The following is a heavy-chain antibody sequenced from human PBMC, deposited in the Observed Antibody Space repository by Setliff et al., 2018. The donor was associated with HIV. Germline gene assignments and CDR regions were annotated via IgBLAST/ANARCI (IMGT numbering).Heavy chain of an antibody. CDR1: GYTFADHF. D-gene: IGHD3-10*01. CDR2: VDPENGKT. CDR3: STNKWPMIRGVTAFDH. V-gene: IGHV1-69-2*01. Sequence: ASVKVSCKASGYTFADHFMYWVQQAPGKGLVYMGRVDPENGKTIYAEKFQGRLTITADTSTDTGYMELSSLTSHDTALYDCSTNKWPMIRGVTAFDHWGPGTLVTVSS. J-gene: IGHJ4*02.